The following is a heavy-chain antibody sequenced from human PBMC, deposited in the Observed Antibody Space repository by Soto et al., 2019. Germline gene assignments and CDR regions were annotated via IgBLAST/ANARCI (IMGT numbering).Heavy chain of an antibody. CDR2: VFSSVSA. J-gene: IGHJ4*02. Sequence: SETLSLTCIVSGVSVRSYTWSWVRQPANKGLEWIGRVFSSVSATYNPSLKSRVSISMDTPENRISLKLDSVTAADAGVYFCARDGMTTGDTWGPGTLVTVSS. D-gene: IGHD2-21*02. CDR1: GVSVRSYT. CDR3: ARDGMTTGDT. V-gene: IGHV4-4*07.